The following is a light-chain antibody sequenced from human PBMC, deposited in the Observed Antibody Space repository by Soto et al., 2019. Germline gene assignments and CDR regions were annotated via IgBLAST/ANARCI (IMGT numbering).Light chain of an antibody. CDR1: QSVSSSY. Sequence: IVLTQSPATLSSSPGERATLSCRASQSVSSSYLAWYQQKPGQAPRLLIYGASSRATGIPDRFSGSGSGTDFTLTISSLQAEDVAFYYCQQYYTTPVTFGQGTKVDI. J-gene: IGKJ1*01. V-gene: IGKV3D-7*01. CDR3: QQYYTTPVT. CDR2: GAS.